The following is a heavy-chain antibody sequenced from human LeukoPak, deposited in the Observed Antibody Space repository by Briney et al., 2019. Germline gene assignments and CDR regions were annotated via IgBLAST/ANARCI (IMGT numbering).Heavy chain of an antibody. V-gene: IGHV3-21*01. D-gene: IGHD2-2*01. Sequence: GGSLRLSCAASGSNFSTYSINLVRQAPGKGLELVSSISSSSSYIYYADSVKGRFTISRDNAKNSLYLQMNSLRAEDTAVYYCARDFVGSSTSCPPCAFDIWGQGTMVTVSS. CDR1: GSNFSTYS. CDR3: ARDFVGSSTSCPPCAFDI. CDR2: ISSSSSYI. J-gene: IGHJ3*02.